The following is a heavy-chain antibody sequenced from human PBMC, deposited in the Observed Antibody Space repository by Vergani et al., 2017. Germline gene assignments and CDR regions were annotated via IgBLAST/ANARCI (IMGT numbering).Heavy chain of an antibody. CDR1: GFTFIMHA. CDR2: LSASDRRT. J-gene: IGHJ4*02. D-gene: IGHD3-16*01. Sequence: EVQLLESGGDLVQPGGSLRLSCAASGFTFIMHAMSWVRQAPGKGLEWVSTLSASDRRTHYADSVKGRFTISRDISKNTLFLHMNSLRPEDTAVYYCAKGLGITLTAVWGGLDSWGPGTVVLVSS. V-gene: IGHV3-23*01. CDR3: AKGLGITLTAVWGGLDS.